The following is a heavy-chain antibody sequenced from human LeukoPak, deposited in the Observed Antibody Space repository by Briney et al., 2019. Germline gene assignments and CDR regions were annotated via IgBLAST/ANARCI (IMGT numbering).Heavy chain of an antibody. D-gene: IGHD3-22*01. V-gene: IGHV3-11*04. Sequence: GGSLRLSCAVSGFTFSDHYFAWIRQAPGKGLEWISYISNSANTIYYADSARGRFTISRDNAKNSLFLQMNSLRVEDTAVYYCVGGPDYYYDSSGSFDYWGHGTLVTVSS. CDR2: ISNSANTI. CDR1: GFTFSDHY. CDR3: VGGPDYYYDSSGSFDY. J-gene: IGHJ4*01.